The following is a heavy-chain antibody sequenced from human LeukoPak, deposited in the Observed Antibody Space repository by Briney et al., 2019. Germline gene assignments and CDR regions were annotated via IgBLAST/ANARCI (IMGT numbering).Heavy chain of an antibody. D-gene: IGHD3-22*01. Sequence: PSETLSLTCTVSGGSISSHYWSWIRQPPGKGLEWIGYIYYIGSTKYNPSLKSRVTMSVDTSKNQLSLKLSSVTAADTAVYYCARLYDSSGYTNWLDPWGQGTPVTVSS. V-gene: IGHV4-59*11. CDR2: IYYIGST. CDR3: ARLYDSSGYTNWLDP. J-gene: IGHJ5*02. CDR1: GGSISSHY.